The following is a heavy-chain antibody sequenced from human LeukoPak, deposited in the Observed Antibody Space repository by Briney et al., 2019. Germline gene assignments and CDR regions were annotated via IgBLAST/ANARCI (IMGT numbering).Heavy chain of an antibody. Sequence: GASVKVSCKASGGTFSSYAISWVRQAPGQGLEWMGRIIPILGIANYAQRFQGRVTITADKSTSTAYMELSSLRSEDTAVYYCARDDATVTTFDYWGQGTPVTVSS. CDR3: ARDDATVTTFDY. J-gene: IGHJ4*02. CDR2: IIPILGIA. V-gene: IGHV1-69*04. CDR1: GGTFSSYA. D-gene: IGHD4-17*01.